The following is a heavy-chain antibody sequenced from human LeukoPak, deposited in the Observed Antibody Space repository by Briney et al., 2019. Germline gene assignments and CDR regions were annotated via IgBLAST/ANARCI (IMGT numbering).Heavy chain of an antibody. V-gene: IGHV4-38-2*01. CDR2: IYHSGST. Sequence: SETLSLTCAVSGYSISSGYYWGWIRQPPGKGLEWIGSIYHSGSTYYNPSLKSRATISVDTSKNQFSLKLSSVTAADTAVYYCARRLSSSWYDDYFDYWGQGTLVTVSS. CDR1: GYSISSGYY. CDR3: ARRLSSSWYDDYFDY. D-gene: IGHD6-13*01. J-gene: IGHJ4*02.